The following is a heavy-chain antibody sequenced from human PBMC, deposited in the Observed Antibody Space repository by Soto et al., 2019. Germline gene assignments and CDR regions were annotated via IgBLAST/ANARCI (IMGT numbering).Heavy chain of an antibody. D-gene: IGHD2-15*01. V-gene: IGHV1-46*03. CDR3: ARVGYCSGGSCLGYFDL. J-gene: IGHJ2*01. Sequence: QVQLVQSGAEVKKPGASVKVSCKASGYSFTLYYIHWVRQAPGQGLEWMGIINPSGGYTNYAQKFQGRVTMTRYTSTSTVYMELSSLRSEDTAVYYCARVGYCSGGSCLGYFDLWGRGTLVTVSS. CDR2: INPSGGYT. CDR1: GYSFTLYY.